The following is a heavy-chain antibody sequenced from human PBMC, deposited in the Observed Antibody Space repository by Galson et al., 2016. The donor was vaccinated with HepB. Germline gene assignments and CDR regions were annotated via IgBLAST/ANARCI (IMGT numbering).Heavy chain of an antibody. CDR3: AKGAAFVQGATVHVPYGMDV. J-gene: IGHJ6*02. CDR1: GYSFPSYW. CDR2: IYPGDSDT. Sequence: QSGAEVKKPGESLRISCKGSGYSFPSYWIGWVRQMPGKGLEWMGIIYPGDSDTRYSPSFQGHVIISVDKSISTAYLQWCSLKPSDTAMYYCAKGAAFVQGATVHVPYGMDVWGQGTIVTVS. V-gene: IGHV5-51*01. D-gene: IGHD3-10*02.